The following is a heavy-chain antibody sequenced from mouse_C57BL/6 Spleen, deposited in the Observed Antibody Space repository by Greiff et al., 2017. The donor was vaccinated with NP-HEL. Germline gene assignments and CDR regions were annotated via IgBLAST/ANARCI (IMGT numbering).Heavy chain of an antibody. J-gene: IGHJ4*01. CDR3: ARFTTVVEGAMDY. CDR1: GYTFTSYW. CDR2: IDPSDSET. D-gene: IGHD1-1*01. Sequence: QVQLQQPGAELVRPGSSVKLSCKASGYTFTSYWMHWVKQRPIQGLEWIGNIDPSDSETHYNQKFKDKATLTVDKSSSTAYMQLSSRTSEDSAVYYCARFTTVVEGAMDYWGQGTSVTVSS. V-gene: IGHV1-52*01.